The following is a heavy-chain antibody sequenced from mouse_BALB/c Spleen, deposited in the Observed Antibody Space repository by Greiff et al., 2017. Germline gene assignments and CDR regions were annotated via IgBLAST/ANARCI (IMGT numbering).Heavy chain of an antibody. D-gene: IGHD4-1*01. V-gene: IGHV1-80*01. CDR2: IYPGDGDT. CDR3: ARGDWDFDY. Sequence: QVQLQQSGAELVRPGSSVKISCKASGYAFSSYWMYWVKQRPGQGLEWIGQIYPGDGDTNYNGKFKGKATLTADKSSSTAYMQLSSLTSEDSAVYFCARGDWDFDYWGQGTTLTVSS. J-gene: IGHJ2*01. CDR1: GYAFSSYW.